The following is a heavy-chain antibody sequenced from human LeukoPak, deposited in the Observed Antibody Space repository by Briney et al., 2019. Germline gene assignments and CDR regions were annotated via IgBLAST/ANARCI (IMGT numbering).Heavy chain of an antibody. J-gene: IGHJ4*01. CDR3: AREPSHDSYYDF. Sequence: TGGSPRLSCVASGFTVSHNFMDWVRQAPGKGLEWVSNIRIGGTRDYSDSVKGRFIISRDNSKNKLYLQMNNLRVEDTAVYYCAREPSHDSYYDFWGHGTLVTVSS. V-gene: IGHV3-53*01. CDR1: GFTVSHNF. CDR2: IRIGGTR. D-gene: IGHD3-16*01.